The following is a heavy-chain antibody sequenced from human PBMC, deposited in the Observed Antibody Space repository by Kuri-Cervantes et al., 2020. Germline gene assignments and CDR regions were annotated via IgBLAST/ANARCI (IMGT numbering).Heavy chain of an antibody. J-gene: IGHJ2*01. CDR2: FYSSGST. Sequence: GSLRLSCTVSGGSINSYYWSWIRQPPGKGLEWIGYFYSSGSTNYNPSLKGRVTISIDTSKHQFSLKLSSVTAADTAVYYCARDWRGSGDQYPFDLWGRGTLVTVSS. D-gene: IGHD6-19*01. CDR3: ARDWRGSGDQYPFDL. V-gene: IGHV4-59*01. CDR1: GGSINSYY.